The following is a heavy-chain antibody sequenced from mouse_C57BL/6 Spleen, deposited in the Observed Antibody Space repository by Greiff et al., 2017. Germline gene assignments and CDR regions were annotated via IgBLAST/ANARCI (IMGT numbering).Heavy chain of an antibody. V-gene: IGHV5-9*01. CDR3: ERHDGYYFDD. Sequence: EVQGVESGGGLVKPGGSLKLSCAASGFTFSSYTMSWVRQTPEKRLEWVATISGGGGNTYYPDSVKGRFTISRDNAKNTLYLQMSSLRSEDTALYYCERHDGYYFDDWGQGTTLTVSS. CDR1: GFTFSSYT. D-gene: IGHD2-3*01. CDR2: ISGGGGNT. J-gene: IGHJ2*01.